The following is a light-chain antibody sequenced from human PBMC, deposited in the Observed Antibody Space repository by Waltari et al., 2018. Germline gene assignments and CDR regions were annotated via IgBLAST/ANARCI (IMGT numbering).Light chain of an antibody. Sequence: QSLLTQPPSLSAAPGQRVTIHCSGTRPNIGGNAVSWYQQFPGKAPRLLIYEYNRRPAGIPDRFSGSKSATSASLAISRLQTGDEADYYCGTWDSSLAVWMFGGGTRLTVL. CDR3: GTWDSSLAVWM. CDR2: EYN. J-gene: IGLJ3*02. CDR1: RPNIGGNA. V-gene: IGLV1-51*02.